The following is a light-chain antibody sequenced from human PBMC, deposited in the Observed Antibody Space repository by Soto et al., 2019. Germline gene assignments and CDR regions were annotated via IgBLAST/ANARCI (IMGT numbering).Light chain of an antibody. CDR2: AAS. V-gene: IGKV1-8*01. CDR1: QGISSD. J-gene: IGKJ4*01. Sequence: AIRMTQSPSSLSASPGDRVTITCRASQGISSDLAWYQQKTGKAPKLLIYAASTLQSGVPSRFSGSGSGTDFTLTISCLQSEDFATYYCQQYYSYPLTFGGGTKVEIK. CDR3: QQYYSYPLT.